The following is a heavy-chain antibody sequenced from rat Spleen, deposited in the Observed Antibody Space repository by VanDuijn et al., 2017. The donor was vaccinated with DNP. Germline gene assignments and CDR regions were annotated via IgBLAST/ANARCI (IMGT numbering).Heavy chain of an antibody. Sequence: EVQLVESGGGLVQPGRSMKLSCAASGFTFNNYDMAWVRQAPKKGLEWVGIISYDGTRKYYRDSVKGRFTISRDNARTTLYLQMDSLRSEDTATYYCTTTGRDWGQGVMVTVSS. J-gene: IGHJ2*01. CDR1: GFTFNNYD. CDR3: TTTGRD. CDR2: ISYDGTRK. D-gene: IGHD5-1*01. V-gene: IGHV5-7*01.